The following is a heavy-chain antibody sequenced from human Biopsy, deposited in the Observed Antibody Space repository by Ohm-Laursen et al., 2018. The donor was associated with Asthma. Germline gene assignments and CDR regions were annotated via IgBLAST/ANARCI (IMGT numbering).Heavy chain of an antibody. J-gene: IGHJ4*02. CDR3: ARGDSSGWPHYYFDY. V-gene: IGHV3-53*01. D-gene: IGHD6-19*01. Sequence: SLRLSCAASGFTVSRDHMFWVRQAPGKGLEWVSVIYSGGTSHTADSVRGRFTISRDFSKNTLHLQMHSLRVEDTAVYYCARGDSSGWPHYYFDYWGQGTLGTVSS. CDR2: IYSGGTS. CDR1: GFTVSRDH.